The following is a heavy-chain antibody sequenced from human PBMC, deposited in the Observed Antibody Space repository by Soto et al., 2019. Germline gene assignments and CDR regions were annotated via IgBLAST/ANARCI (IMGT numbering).Heavy chain of an antibody. D-gene: IGHD1-1*01. V-gene: IGHV3-7*01. CDR2: IKQDGSER. Sequence: GGSLRLSCTASGFTFSTYWMSWVRQAPGKGLEWVANIKQDGSERYYVDSVKGRFTISRDNPKNSLYLQMNSLRAEDTAVYYCARDHYWSHDYWGQGTLVTVSS. CDR1: GFTFSTYW. CDR3: ARDHYWSHDY. J-gene: IGHJ4*02.